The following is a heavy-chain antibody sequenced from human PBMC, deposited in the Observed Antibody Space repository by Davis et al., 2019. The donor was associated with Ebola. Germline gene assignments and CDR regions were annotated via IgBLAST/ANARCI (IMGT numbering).Heavy chain of an antibody. V-gene: IGHV1-2*04. D-gene: IGHD3-16*01. CDR1: GYTFTGYY. CDR2: INPNSGGT. Sequence: AASVTVSCKASGYTFTGYYMHWVRQAPGQGLEWMGWINPNSGGTNYAQKFQGWVTMTRDTSISTAYMELSRLRSDDTAVYYCARAPNGGRDGMDVWGQETTVTVSS. J-gene: IGHJ6*02. CDR3: ARAPNGGRDGMDV.